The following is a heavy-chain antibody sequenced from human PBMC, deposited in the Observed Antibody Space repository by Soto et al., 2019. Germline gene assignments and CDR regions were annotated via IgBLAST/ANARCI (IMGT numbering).Heavy chain of an antibody. J-gene: IGHJ6*02. D-gene: IGHD5-18*01. CDR1: GYTFTGYY. V-gene: IGHV1-2*04. CDR2: INPNSGGT. CDR3: ARVKYTAMVSDYYGMDV. Sequence: QVPLVQSGAEVKKPGASVKVSCKASGYTFTGYYMHWVRQAPGQGLEWMGWINPNSGGTNYAQKFQGWVTMTRDTSISTAYMELSRLRSDDTAVYYCARVKYTAMVSDYYGMDVWGQGTTVTVSS.